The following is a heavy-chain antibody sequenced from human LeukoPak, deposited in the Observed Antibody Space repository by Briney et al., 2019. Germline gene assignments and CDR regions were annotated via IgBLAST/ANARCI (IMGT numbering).Heavy chain of an antibody. CDR3: GRDRFTWGSHHFPEH. V-gene: IGHV1-46*01. Sequence: ASVKVSCKASGYSFADYHIHWVRQAPGQGLEWMGLINPRGGSTTYAQKFQGRVTMTRDSSANTVSMEVNSLRSDDTAMYYCGRDRFTWGSHHFPEHWGQGTLVTVSS. CDR2: INPRGGST. D-gene: IGHD3-16*01. CDR1: GYSFADYH. J-gene: IGHJ1*01.